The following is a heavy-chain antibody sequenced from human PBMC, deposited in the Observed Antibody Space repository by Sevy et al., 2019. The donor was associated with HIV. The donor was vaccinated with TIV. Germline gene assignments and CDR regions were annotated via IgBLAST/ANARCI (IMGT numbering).Heavy chain of an antibody. CDR3: AKDRSDLHYFDY. D-gene: IGHD6-6*01. V-gene: IGHV3-30*02. Sequence: GGSLRLSCAASGFTFSSYGMHWVRQAPGKGLEWVAFIRYDGSNKYYADSVKGRFTISRDNSKNTLYLQMNSLRAEDTAVYYCAKDRSDLHYFDYWGQGTLVTVSS. J-gene: IGHJ4*02. CDR1: GFTFSSYG. CDR2: IRYDGSNK.